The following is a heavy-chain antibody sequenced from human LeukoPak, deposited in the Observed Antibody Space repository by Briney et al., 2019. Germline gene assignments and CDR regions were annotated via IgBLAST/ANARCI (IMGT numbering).Heavy chain of an antibody. CDR3: ARHQAPPWHQRLLATLRGYYLAS. V-gene: IGHV4-59*08. CDR2: MYYNGSV. D-gene: IGHD2-21*02. Sequence: SETLSLTCTVSSDSISNYYWSWIRQPPGKGLEWIGDMYYNGSVASYPSLHNRVTISLETSSKKLSLRLISVIAADTPAYYYARHQAPPWHQRLLATLRGYYLASWGQGTLVIVSS. CDR1: SDSISNYY. J-gene: IGHJ4*02.